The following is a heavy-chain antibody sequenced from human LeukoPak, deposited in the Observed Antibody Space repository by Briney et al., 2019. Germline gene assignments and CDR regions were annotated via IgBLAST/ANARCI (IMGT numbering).Heavy chain of an antibody. J-gene: IGHJ4*02. V-gene: IGHV4-38-2*01. D-gene: IGHD6-19*01. Sequence: SETLSLTCAVSGYSISSGYYWGWIRQPPGKGLEWIGSTYHSGSTYYNPSLKSRVTISVDTSKNQFSLKLSSVTAADTAVYYCARRDSSGWFMFDYWGQGTLVTVSS. CDR2: TYHSGST. CDR3: ARRDSSGWFMFDY. CDR1: GYSISSGYY.